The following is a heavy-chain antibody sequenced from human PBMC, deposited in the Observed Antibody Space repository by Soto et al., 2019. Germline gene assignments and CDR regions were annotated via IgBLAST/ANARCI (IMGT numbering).Heavy chain of an antibody. CDR1: GYTFSSYG. J-gene: IGHJ6*02. CDR3: GRVVTGYYYYGMAV. D-gene: IGHD1-20*01. Sequence: GSSLKVSCKASGYTFSSYGINWVRQAPGQGLEWMGWTSTYNANTNYAQNLQGRVTMTTDTSTSTAYMELRSLRSDDTAVYYCGRVVTGYYYYGMAVWGQGTTVTVSS. V-gene: IGHV1-18*01. CDR2: TSTYNANT.